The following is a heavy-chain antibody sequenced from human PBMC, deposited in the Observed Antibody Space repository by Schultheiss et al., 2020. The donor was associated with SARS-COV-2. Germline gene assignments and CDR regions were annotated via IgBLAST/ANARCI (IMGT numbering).Heavy chain of an antibody. CDR1: GGSISSSSYY. CDR2: IYHSGTT. Sequence: SETLSLTCTVSGGSISSSSYYWGWIRQPPGKGLEWIGYIYHSGTTYYNPSLKSRVTISVDTSMNQFSLKLTSVTAADTAVFYCARAVTGPKRYFDLWGRGTLVTVSS. D-gene: IGHD6-19*01. V-gene: IGHV4-39*07. J-gene: IGHJ2*01. CDR3: ARAVTGPKRYFDL.